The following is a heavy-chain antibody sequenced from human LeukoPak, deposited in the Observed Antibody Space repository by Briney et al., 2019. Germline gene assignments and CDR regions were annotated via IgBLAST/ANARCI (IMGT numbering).Heavy chain of an antibody. CDR3: ALLYSSGGTGPDDY. Sequence: SVKASCTASGGTFSSYAISWVRQAPGQGLEWMGGIIPIFGTANYAQKFQGRVTITADKSTSTAYMELSSLRSEDTAVYYCALLYSSGGTGPDDYWGQGTLVTVSS. V-gene: IGHV1-69*06. J-gene: IGHJ4*02. CDR2: IIPIFGTA. D-gene: IGHD6-19*01. CDR1: GGTFSSYA.